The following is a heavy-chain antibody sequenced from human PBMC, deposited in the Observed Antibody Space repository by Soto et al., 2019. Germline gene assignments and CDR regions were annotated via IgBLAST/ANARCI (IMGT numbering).Heavy chain of an antibody. CDR2: SIPIFGTA. CDR1: GGTFSSYA. J-gene: IGHJ4*02. Sequence: QVQLVQSGAEVKKPGSSVKVSCKASGGTFSSYAISWVRQAPGQGLEWMGGSIPIFGTANYAQKFQGRVTITADESTSTAYMELSSLRSEDTAVYYCARDPLSSGSGLDPFDYWVQGTLVTVSS. CDR3: ARDPLSSGSGLDPFDY. V-gene: IGHV1-69*01. D-gene: IGHD6-19*01.